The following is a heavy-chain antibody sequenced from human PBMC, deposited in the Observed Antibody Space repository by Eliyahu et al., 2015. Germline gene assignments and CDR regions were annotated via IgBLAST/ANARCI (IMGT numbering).Heavy chain of an antibody. J-gene: IGHJ4*02. CDR3: AKGPYCYGGSCYSIHGISFDY. CDR2: ISGSGGNT. D-gene: IGHD2-15*01. Sequence: VQLLESGGGLVQXGGSLRLSCAASGITVSTYAXXXVRQAPGKGXEWVSAISGSGGNTYYADSVKGRFTISRDNSKNTLYLQMNSLRAEDTAVYYCAKGPYCYGGSCYSIHGISFDYWGQGTLVAVSS. V-gene: IGHV3-23*01. CDR1: GITVSTYA.